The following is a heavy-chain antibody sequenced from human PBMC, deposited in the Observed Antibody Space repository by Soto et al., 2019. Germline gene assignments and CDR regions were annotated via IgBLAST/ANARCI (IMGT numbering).Heavy chain of an antibody. V-gene: IGHV3-23*01. D-gene: IGHD1-1*01. J-gene: IGHJ6*02. CDR2: ISGSAINT. Sequence: GGSLRLSCAASGFTFNTYAMSWVRQAPGKGPEWVSAISGSAINTYYVDSVKGRFTISRDNSKNTLYLQMNGLRAEDTAIYYCARLNGADPHYYYVMDVWGQGTTVTVSS. CDR3: ARLNGADPHYYYVMDV. CDR1: GFTFNTYA.